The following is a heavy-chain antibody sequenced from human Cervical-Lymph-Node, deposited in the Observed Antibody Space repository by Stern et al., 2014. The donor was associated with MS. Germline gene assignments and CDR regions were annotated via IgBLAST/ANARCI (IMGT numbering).Heavy chain of an antibody. D-gene: IGHD5-18*01. CDR3: ARSRRGSGYSYASGY. CDR2: INPNSGGT. CDR1: GYILTNYY. V-gene: IGHV1-2*02. J-gene: IGHJ4*02. Sequence: VQLVESGAEVKKPGASVKVSCKASGYILTNYYLHWVRQAPGQGLQWMAWINPNSGGTYYAQRFQGRVTITRDTSISTAYMEMSRLTSDDTAVYYCARSRRGSGYSYASGYWGQGTLVTVSS.